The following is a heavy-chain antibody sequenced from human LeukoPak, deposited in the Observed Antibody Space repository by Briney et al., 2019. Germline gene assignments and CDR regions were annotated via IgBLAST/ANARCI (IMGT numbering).Heavy chain of an antibody. V-gene: IGHV3-23*01. CDR3: AKKAARGSMDYYYYMDV. CDR2: IRGSGGST. J-gene: IGHJ6*03. D-gene: IGHD1-26*01. CDR1: GFTFSSYA. Sequence: GGSLRLSCAASGFTFSSYAMSWVRQAPGKGLEWVSGIRGSGGSTYYADSVKGRFTISRDNSKNTLYLQMNSLRAEDTAVYYCAKKAARGSMDYYYYMDVWGKGTTVTVSS.